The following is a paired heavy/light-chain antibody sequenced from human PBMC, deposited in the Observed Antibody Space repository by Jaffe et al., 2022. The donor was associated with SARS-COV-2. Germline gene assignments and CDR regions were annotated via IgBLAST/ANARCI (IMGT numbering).Heavy chain of an antibody. CDR3: AKDRRSQWLGNFDS. V-gene: IGHV3-30*18. CDR2: VSYDGNHK. CDR1: GFTFSSYG. J-gene: IGHJ4*02. Sequence: QVQLVESGGGVVQPGGSLRLSCAASGFTFSSYGMHWVRQAPGKGLEWLAIVSYDGNHKYYGDSVQGRFTVSRDNSNNSLHLQLHNLRREDTATYYCAKDRRSQWLGNFDSWGQGTLVTVSS. D-gene: IGHD6-19*01.
Light chain of an antibody. CDR2: DAS. CDR3: QQYDNVPIT. J-gene: IGKJ5*01. Sequence: DIQMTQSPSSLSASVGDRVTIACQASQDISNYLTWYQQKPGKAPKVLIYDASNLETGVPSRFSGSGSGTDFTFTISSLQPEDIGTYYCQQYDNVPITFGQGTRLEIK. CDR1: QDISNY. V-gene: IGKV1-33*01.